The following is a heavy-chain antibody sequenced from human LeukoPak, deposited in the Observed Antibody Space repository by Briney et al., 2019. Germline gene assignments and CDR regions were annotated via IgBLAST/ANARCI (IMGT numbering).Heavy chain of an antibody. CDR1: GGSITSSTYY. CDR3: ASPSRSAMIVYAFHI. Sequence: KTSETLSLTCTVSGGSITSSTYYWGWIRQPPGKGLEWIGTIYDSGTTYYNSSLKSRVTISVDTSKNQFSLKLRSVTAADTAVYYCASPSRSAMIVYAFHIWGQGTMVTVSS. J-gene: IGHJ3*02. V-gene: IGHV4-39*01. D-gene: IGHD3-22*01. CDR2: IYDSGTT.